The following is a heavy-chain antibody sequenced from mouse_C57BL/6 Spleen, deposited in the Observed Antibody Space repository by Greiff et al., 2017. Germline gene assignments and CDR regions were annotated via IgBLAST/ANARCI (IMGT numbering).Heavy chain of an antibody. V-gene: IGHV10-1*01. CDR2: IRSKSNNYAT. J-gene: IGHJ3*01. CDR1: GFSFNTYA. D-gene: IGHD4-1*01. Sequence: DVKLVESGGGLVQPKGSLKLSCAASGFSFNTYAMNWVRQAPGKGLEWVARIRSKSNNYATYYADSVKDRFTISRDDSERMFYLQMNNLKTEDTGMYYCIREGTGPWFSYWGQGTLVTVSA. CDR3: IREGTGPWFSY.